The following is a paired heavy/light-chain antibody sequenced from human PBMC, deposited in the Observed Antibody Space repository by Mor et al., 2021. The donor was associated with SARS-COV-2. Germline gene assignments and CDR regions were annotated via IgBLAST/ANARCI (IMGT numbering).Light chain of an antibody. CDR1: QSLVYSDGNTY. V-gene: IGKV2-30*01. J-gene: IGKJ5*01. CDR3: MQGTHWPT. Sequence: DVVMTQSPLSLPVTLGQPASISCRSSQSLVYSDGNTYLNWFQQRPGQSPRRLIYKVSNRDSGVPDRFSGSGSGTDFTLKISRVEAEDVGVYYCMQGTHWPTFGQGTRLEIK. CDR2: KVS.
Heavy chain of an antibody. J-gene: IGHJ6*02. Sequence: QVQLVESGGGVVQPGRSLRLSCAASGFTFSSYGMHWVRQAPGKGLEWVAVIWYDGSNKYYADSVKGRFTISRDNSKNTLYLQMNSLRAEDTAVYYCARRDCSGGSCYSFYYYGMDVWGQGTTVTVSS. CDR1: GFTFSSYG. CDR2: IWYDGSNK. V-gene: IGHV3-33*01. D-gene: IGHD2-15*01. CDR3: ARRDCSGGSCYSFYYYGMDV.